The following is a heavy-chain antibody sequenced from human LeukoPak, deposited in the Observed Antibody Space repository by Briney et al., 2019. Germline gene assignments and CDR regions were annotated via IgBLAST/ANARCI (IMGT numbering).Heavy chain of an antibody. CDR1: GFTFSSYA. D-gene: IGHD3-16*01. J-gene: IGHJ4*02. CDR3: ARYRPYVGIAYFDY. Sequence: PGGSLRLSCAASGFTFSSYAMSWVRQAPGKGLEWVSTISGSGGSTYYADSVKGRFTISRDNSKNTLYLQMNSLRAEDTAVYYCARYRPYVGIAYFDYWGQGTLVTVSS. V-gene: IGHV3-23*01. CDR2: ISGSGGST.